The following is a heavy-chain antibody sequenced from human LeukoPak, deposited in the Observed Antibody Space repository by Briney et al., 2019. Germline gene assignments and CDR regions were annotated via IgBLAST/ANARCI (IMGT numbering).Heavy chain of an antibody. CDR1: GFSFRDYY. J-gene: IGHJ4*02. CDR3: ARESHGTGDQ. D-gene: IGHD3-10*01. CDR2: ISTDSVFT. V-gene: IGHV3-11*05. Sequence: GGSLRLSCAASGFSFRDYYMSWIRQAPGKGLEWVPFISTDSVFTNYADPVKGRFTISRDNAKNSLYLQLNSLRAEDTAVYYCARESHGTGDQWGQGTLVTVSS.